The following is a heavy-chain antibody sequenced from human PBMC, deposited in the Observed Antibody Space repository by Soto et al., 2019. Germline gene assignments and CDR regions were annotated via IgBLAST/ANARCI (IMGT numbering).Heavy chain of an antibody. J-gene: IGHJ4*02. CDR2: IYWDDDT. CDR3: AHRHPGIHHYYDN. V-gene: IGHV2-5*02. CDR1: GFSLSTSLVA. Sequence: QVTLKESGPTLVKPTQTLTLTCTFSGFSLSTSLVAVGWIRQPPGKAPQWLALIYWDDDTRYSPSLQSRLTTTXDXXKNQVVLTMTNMDPVDTATYFCAHRHPGIHHYYDNWGPGTLVTVSS.